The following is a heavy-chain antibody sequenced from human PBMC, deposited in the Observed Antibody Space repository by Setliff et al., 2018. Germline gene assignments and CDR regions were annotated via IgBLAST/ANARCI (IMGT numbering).Heavy chain of an antibody. V-gene: IGHV1-18*01. J-gene: IGHJ3*02. CDR1: GYTFSSYG. D-gene: IGHD3-22*01. Sequence: ASVKVSCKASGYTFSSYGISWVRQAPGQGLEWMGWISAYNGNTNYAQKLQGRVTMTTDTSTSTAYMELRSLRSDDTAVYYCARCRDYYDSSGYYPGAFDIWGQGTMVTVSS. CDR3: ARCRDYYDSSGYYPGAFDI. CDR2: ISAYNGNT.